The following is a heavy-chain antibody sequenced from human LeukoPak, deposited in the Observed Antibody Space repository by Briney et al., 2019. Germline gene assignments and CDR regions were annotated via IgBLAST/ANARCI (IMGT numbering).Heavy chain of an antibody. D-gene: IGHD2-15*01. CDR2: INTRSYI. CDR3: ARAGGYCYGASCRFFDS. Sequence: GGSLGLSCAASGFTFSSYSMNWVRQAPGKGLEWVSSINTRSYIYSADSVKGRFTISRDNDKNSVYLQMNSLRAEDTAVYYCARAGGYCYGASCRFFDSWGQGTLLTVSS. J-gene: IGHJ4*02. CDR1: GFTFSSYS. V-gene: IGHV3-21*01.